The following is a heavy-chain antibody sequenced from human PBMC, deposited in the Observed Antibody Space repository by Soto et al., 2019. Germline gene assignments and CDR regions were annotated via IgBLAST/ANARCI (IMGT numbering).Heavy chain of an antibody. V-gene: IGHV1-18*01. CDR1: GYAFTTYG. Sequence: QVHLVQSGAEVKKPGASVKVSCKGSGYAFTTYGITWVRQAPGQGLERMGWISAHNGNTNYAQKLQGRVTVTRDTSTSTAYMELRGLRSDDTAVYYCASGRYGDYWGQGALVTVSS. J-gene: IGHJ4*02. CDR3: ASGRYGDY. D-gene: IGHD1-26*01. CDR2: ISAHNGNT.